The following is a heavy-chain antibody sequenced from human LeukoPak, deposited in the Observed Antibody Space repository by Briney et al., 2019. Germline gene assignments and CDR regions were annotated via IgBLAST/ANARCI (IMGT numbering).Heavy chain of an antibody. CDR1: GGXISSYY. D-gene: IGHD3-22*01. CDR2: IYYSGST. J-gene: IGHJ4*02. Sequence: PSETLSLTCIVSGGXISSYYWSWIRQPPGKGLEWFGYIYYSGSTNYYPSLKSRLTISVDTSKNQFSLKLSSVTAADTAVYYCARLQRVGNSGYYFDYWGQGTLVTVSS. CDR3: ARLQRVGNSGYYFDY. V-gene: IGHV4-59*08.